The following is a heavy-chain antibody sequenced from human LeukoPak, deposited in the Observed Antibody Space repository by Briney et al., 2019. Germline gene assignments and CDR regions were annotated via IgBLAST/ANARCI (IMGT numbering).Heavy chain of an antibody. Sequence: SETLSLTCTVSGGSISSGGYYWSWIRQPPGKGLEWIGEINHSGSTNYNPSLKSRVTISVDTSKNQFSLKLSSVTAADTAVYYCATTRGFRRSFDYWGQGTLVTVSS. V-gene: IGHV4-61*08. D-gene: IGHD3-10*01. CDR2: INHSGST. J-gene: IGHJ4*02. CDR3: ATTRGFRRSFDY. CDR1: GGSISSGGYY.